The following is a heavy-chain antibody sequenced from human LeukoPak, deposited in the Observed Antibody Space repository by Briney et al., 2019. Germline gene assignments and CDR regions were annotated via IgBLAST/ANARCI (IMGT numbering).Heavy chain of an antibody. V-gene: IGHV1-2*02. CDR3: ARDRVVGAPEYYMDV. J-gene: IGHJ6*03. CDR1: GYTFTSYA. CDR2: INPNSGGT. Sequence: ASVKVSCKASGYTFTSYAMHWVRQAPGQGLEWMGWINPNSGGTNYAQKFQGRVTMTRDTSISTAYMELSRLRSDDTAVYYCARDRVVGAPEYYMDVWGKGTTVTVSS. D-gene: IGHD1-26*01.